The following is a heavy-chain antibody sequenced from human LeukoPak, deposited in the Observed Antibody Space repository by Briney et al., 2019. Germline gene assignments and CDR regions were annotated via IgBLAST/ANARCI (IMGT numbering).Heavy chain of an antibody. V-gene: IGHV3-15*04. CDR3: TTYGSGRKFDY. CDR1: GFTFSSYA. CDR2: IESKTDGGTT. Sequence: GGSLRLSCGASGFTFSSYAMSWVRQAPGKGLEWVGRIESKTDGGTTDYAAPVKGRFTISRDDSTNTLYLQMNSLKSEDTAVYYCTTYGSGRKFDYWGQGILVTVSS. J-gene: IGHJ4*02. D-gene: IGHD3-10*01.